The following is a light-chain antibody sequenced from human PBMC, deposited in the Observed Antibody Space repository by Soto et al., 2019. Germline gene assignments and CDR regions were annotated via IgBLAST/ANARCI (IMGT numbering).Light chain of an antibody. V-gene: IGKV3-15*01. CDR1: ESVSSN. J-gene: IGKJ5*01. Sequence: EVVMTQSPATLSVSPGERSTLSFSASESVSSNLAWYQQRPGQAPRLVIYGASTRATGIPARFSGGGSGTEFTLTISSLQSEDFAVYYCQQYNSWPPITFGQGTRLEIK. CDR3: QQYNSWPPIT. CDR2: GAS.